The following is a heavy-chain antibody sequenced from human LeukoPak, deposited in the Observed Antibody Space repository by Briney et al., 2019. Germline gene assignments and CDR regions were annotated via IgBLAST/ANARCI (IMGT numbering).Heavy chain of an antibody. CDR1: GFTFSSSS. D-gene: IGHD3-22*01. J-gene: IGHJ4*02. CDR2: ISSSSSTI. CDR3: ARVKGISGYSIDY. V-gene: IGHV3-48*01. Sequence: RPGGSLRLSCAASGFTFSSSSMNWVRQAPGKGLEWVSYISSSSSTIYYADSVKGRFTISRDNAKNSLYPQMNSLRAEDTAVYYCARVKGISGYSIDYWGQGTLVTVSS.